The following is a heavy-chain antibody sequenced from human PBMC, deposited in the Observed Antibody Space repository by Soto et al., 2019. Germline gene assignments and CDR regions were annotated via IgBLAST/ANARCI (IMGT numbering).Heavy chain of an antibody. CDR1: GFTFDDYT. J-gene: IGHJ4*02. CDR3: AKRVVVAALDYFDY. Sequence: PGGSLRLSCAASGFTFDDYTMHWVRQAPGKGLEWVSLISWDGGSTYYADSVKGRFTISRDNAKNSLYLQMNSLRAEDTAVYYCAKRVVVAALDYFDYWGQGTLVTVSS. D-gene: IGHD2-15*01. CDR2: ISWDGGST. V-gene: IGHV3-43*01.